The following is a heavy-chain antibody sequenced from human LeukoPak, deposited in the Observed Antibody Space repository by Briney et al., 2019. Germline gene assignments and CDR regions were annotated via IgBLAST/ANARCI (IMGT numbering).Heavy chain of an antibody. CDR1: GYTLTRYT. V-gene: IGHV7-4-1*02. J-gene: IGHJ6*03. CDR3: ARRTYYYDSSGYFYYYMDV. Sequence: ASVKVSCKASGYTLTRYTMNWVRQAPGQGLEWMGWINTNTGNPTYAQGFTGRFVFSLDTSVNTTYLQISSLKAEDTAVYYCARRTYYYDSSGYFYYYMDVWGKGTTVTVSS. D-gene: IGHD3-22*01. CDR2: INTNTGNP.